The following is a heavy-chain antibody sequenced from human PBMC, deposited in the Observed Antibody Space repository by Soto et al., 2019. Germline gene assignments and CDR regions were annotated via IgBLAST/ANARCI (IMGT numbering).Heavy chain of an antibody. J-gene: IGHJ6*02. D-gene: IGHD6-13*01. CDR2: ISFDGSKT. CDR1: GFTFSGYW. Sequence: MLLVESGGGLVQPGGSLRLSCVASGFTFSGYWMSWVRQAPGKGLEWVAFISFDGSKTYYSDSVKGRFTISRDNSKNTVSLQMNNLRPGDAAVYHCANLLNVAAAGTPHYYGVDVWGQGTTVTVS. V-gene: IGHV3-30*18. CDR3: ANLLNVAAAGTPHYYGVDV.